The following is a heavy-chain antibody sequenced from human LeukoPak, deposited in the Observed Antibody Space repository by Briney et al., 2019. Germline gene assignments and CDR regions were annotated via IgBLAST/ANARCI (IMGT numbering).Heavy chain of an antibody. V-gene: IGHV4-34*01. CDR2: INHSGST. CDR3: ARELGYCSSTSCYRLWYFDL. CDR1: GGSFSGYY. D-gene: IGHD2-2*02. Sequence: SETLSLTCAVYGGSFSGYYWSWIRQPPGKGLEWIGEINHSGSTNYNPSLKSRVTISVDTSKNQFSLKLSSVTAADTAVYYCARELGYCSSTSCYRLWYFDLWGRGTLVTVSS. J-gene: IGHJ2*01.